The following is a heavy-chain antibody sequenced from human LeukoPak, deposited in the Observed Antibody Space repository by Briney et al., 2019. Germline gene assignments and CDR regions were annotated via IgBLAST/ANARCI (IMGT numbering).Heavy chain of an antibody. V-gene: IGHV1-18*01. J-gene: IGHJ4*02. D-gene: IGHD4-17*01. CDR1: GYTFTSYG. CDR2: ISAYNGNT. CDR3: ARDAKRRMTTVTTGDY. Sequence: ASVKVSCKASGYTFTSYGISWVRQAPGQGLEWMGWISAYNGNTNYAQKLQGRVTMTTDTSTSTAYLELRSLRSDDTAVYYCARDAKRRMTTVTTGDYWGQGTLVTVSS.